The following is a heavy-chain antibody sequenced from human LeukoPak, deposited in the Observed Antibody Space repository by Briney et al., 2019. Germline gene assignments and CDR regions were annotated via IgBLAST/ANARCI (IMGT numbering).Heavy chain of an antibody. D-gene: IGHD3-10*01. J-gene: IGHJ6*03. Sequence: ASVTVSFKASGGTFSSYAISWVRQAPGHGLEWMGGIIPIFGTANYAQKFQGRVTITTDESTSTAYMELSSLRSEDTAVYYCARKKYYGSGKGYYYYYMDVWGKGTTVSVSS. V-gene: IGHV1-69*05. CDR1: GGTFSSYA. CDR3: ARKKYYGSGKGYYYYYMDV. CDR2: IIPIFGTA.